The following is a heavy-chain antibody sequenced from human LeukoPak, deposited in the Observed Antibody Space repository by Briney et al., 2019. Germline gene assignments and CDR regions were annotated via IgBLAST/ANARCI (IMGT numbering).Heavy chain of an antibody. CDR1: GFTFSSYS. Sequence: GGSLRLSCAASGFTFSSYSMNWVRQAPGKGLEWVSSISSSSSYIYYADSVKGRFTISRDNAKNSLYLQMNSLRAEDTAVYYCARDSYDSSGYYYMNYWGQGTLVTVSS. D-gene: IGHD3-22*01. J-gene: IGHJ4*02. V-gene: IGHV3-21*01. CDR2: ISSSSSYI. CDR3: ARDSYDSSGYYYMNY.